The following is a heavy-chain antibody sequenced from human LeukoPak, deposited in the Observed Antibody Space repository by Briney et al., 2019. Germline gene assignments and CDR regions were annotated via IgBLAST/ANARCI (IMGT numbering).Heavy chain of an antibody. Sequence: PGGSLRLSCAVSGFTVSSNYMSWVRQGPGKGLEWVSVIYSGGSTYYADSVKGRFTFPRDNSKNTPYLQMNRVRVEDTAVYYCARGRGYSGYVPFDYWGQGTMVTVSS. CDR3: ARGRGYSGYVPFDY. CDR1: GFTVSSNY. V-gene: IGHV3-53*01. CDR2: IYSGGST. J-gene: IGHJ4*02. D-gene: IGHD5-12*01.